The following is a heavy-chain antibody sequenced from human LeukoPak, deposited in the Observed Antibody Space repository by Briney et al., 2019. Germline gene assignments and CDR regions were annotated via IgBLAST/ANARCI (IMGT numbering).Heavy chain of an antibody. CDR2: INHSGST. CDR1: GGSFSGYY. J-gene: IGHJ5*02. D-gene: IGHD3-10*01. V-gene: IGHV4-34*01. Sequence: SETLSLTCAVYGGSFSGYYWSWIRQPPGKGLEWIGEINHSGSTNYNPSLKSRVTISVDTSKNQFSLKLSSVTAADTAVYYCARERRFGTHNWFDPWGQGTLVTVSS. CDR3: ARERRFGTHNWFDP.